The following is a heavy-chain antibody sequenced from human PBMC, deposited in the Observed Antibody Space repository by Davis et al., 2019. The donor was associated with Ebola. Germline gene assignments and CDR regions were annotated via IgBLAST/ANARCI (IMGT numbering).Heavy chain of an antibody. V-gene: IGHV3-23*01. J-gene: IGHJ3*01. CDR1: GFTFSSYA. CDR2: ISGSGGST. CDR3: AKTGDYFDSSGYYRPDVFDV. Sequence: PGESLRLSCAASGFTFSSYAMSWVRQAPGKGLEWVSAISGSGGSTYYADSVKGRFTISRDNSKNTLSLQMNSLRVEDTAVYYCAKTGDYFDSSGYYRPDVFDVWGQGTMVSVSS. D-gene: IGHD3-22*01.